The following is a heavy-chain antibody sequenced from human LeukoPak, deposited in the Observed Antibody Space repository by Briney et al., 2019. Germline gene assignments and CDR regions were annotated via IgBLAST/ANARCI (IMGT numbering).Heavy chain of an antibody. CDR2: ISSSSSTI. V-gene: IGHV3-48*01. CDR1: GFTFSSYS. D-gene: IGHD1-26*01. CDR3: AKDPYGSYRVFDY. Sequence: GGSLRLSCAASGFTFSSYSMNWVRQAPGKGLEWVSYISSSSSTIYYADSVKGRFTISRDNSKNTLYLQMNSLRAEDTAVYYCAKDPYGSYRVFDYWGQGTLVTVSS. J-gene: IGHJ4*02.